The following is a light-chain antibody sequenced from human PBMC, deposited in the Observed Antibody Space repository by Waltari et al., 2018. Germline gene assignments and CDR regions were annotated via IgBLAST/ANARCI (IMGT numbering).Light chain of an antibody. CDR1: QSVSSY. CDR2: DTS. Sequence: EIVLTQSPATLSLSPGESATLSCRASQSVSSYLAWYQQKPGQSPSLLIDDTSTRASGIPARFSGTGSGTDFTLTISSREPEDCAVYYCQHRSDWPKGTFGQGTRLEIK. J-gene: IGKJ5*01. V-gene: IGKV3-11*01. CDR3: QHRSDWPKGT.